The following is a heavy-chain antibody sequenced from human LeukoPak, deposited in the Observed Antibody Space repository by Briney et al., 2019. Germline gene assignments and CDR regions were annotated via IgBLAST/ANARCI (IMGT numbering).Heavy chain of an antibody. CDR3: ARARSDILTGHPFDY. CDR1: GYTFTGYY. J-gene: IGHJ4*02. Sequence: ASVKVSCKASGYTFTGYYMHWVRQAPGQGLEWMGWINPNSGGTNYAQKFQGRVTMTRDTSISTAYMELSRQRSDDTAVYYCARARSDILTGHPFDYWGQGTLVTVSS. CDR2: INPNSGGT. V-gene: IGHV1-2*02. D-gene: IGHD3-9*01.